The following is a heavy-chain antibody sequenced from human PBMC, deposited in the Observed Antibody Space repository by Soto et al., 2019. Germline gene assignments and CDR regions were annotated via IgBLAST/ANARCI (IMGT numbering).Heavy chain of an antibody. CDR1: GGSISSGGYS. V-gene: IGHV4-30-2*01. Sequence: QLQLQESGSGLVEPSQTLSLTCAVSGGSISSGGYSWSWIRQPPGKGLEWIAYISHSGNTYYNPSLKSRVTISVDRSKNQISLNLRSVTAADTAVYYCARVSGWEYGDYAFDPWGQGTLVTVSS. CDR2: ISHSGNT. CDR3: ARVSGWEYGDYAFDP. J-gene: IGHJ5*02. D-gene: IGHD4-17*01.